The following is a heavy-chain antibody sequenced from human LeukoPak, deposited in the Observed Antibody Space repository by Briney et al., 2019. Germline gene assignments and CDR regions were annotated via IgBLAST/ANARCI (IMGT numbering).Heavy chain of an antibody. CDR2: INPNSGGT. V-gene: IGHV1-2*02. J-gene: IGHJ5*02. Sequence: ASVKVSCKASGYTFTGYYMHWVRQAPGQGLEWMGWINPNSGGTNYAQKFQGRVTMTRDTSISTAYMELSRLRSDDTAVYYCVGTYHYGSDRLNWFDPWGQGTLVTVSS. CDR3: VGTYHYGSDRLNWFDP. D-gene: IGHD3-10*01. CDR1: GYTFTGYY.